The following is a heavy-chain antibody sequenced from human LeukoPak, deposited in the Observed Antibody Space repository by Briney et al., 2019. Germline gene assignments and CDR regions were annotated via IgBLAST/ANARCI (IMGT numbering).Heavy chain of an antibody. CDR3: ATAAATAGGPY. D-gene: IGHD6-13*01. CDR2: IKEDSRAT. J-gene: IGHJ4*02. V-gene: IGHV3-7*01. CDR1: GFTFNDFW. Sequence: GGSLRLSCAASGFTFNDFWMTWVRQAPGKGLEWVANIKEDSRATCYGASGKGRFTISRDNSKSSLYLQMNMLRVEDTAVYYGATAAATAGGPYWGQGTLVTVSS.